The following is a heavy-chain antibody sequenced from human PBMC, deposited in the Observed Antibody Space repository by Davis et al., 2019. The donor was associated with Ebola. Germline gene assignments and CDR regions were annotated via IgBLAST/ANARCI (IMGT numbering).Heavy chain of an antibody. D-gene: IGHD3-22*01. Sequence: GESLKISCAASGFIFSNYAVHWVRQAPGKGLEWVAVISYDGSTKYYAESVKGRFTISRDNSKNTLYLQMNSLRAEDTAVYYCAKDDWYFYDTSGYLRWFDPWGQGTLVTVSS. CDR1: GFIFSNYA. CDR3: AKDDWYFYDTSGYLRWFDP. J-gene: IGHJ5*02. V-gene: IGHV3-30*04. CDR2: ISYDGSTK.